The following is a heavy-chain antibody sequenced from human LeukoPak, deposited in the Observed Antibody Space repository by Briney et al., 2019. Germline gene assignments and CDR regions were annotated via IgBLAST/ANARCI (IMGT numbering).Heavy chain of an antibody. J-gene: IGHJ4*02. CDR3: ARGEELWLPSSYPY. D-gene: IGHD5-18*01. CDR1: GFNFISYA. Sequence: EASVKVSCKACGFNFISYAFSWLRQAPGQGLEWMGWISAYNGRTNYPQRFQGRVTMTTDTSTKTAYMELRNLTSDDTAVYYCARGEELWLPSSYPYWGQGTLVTVSS. CDR2: ISAYNGRT. V-gene: IGHV1-18*01.